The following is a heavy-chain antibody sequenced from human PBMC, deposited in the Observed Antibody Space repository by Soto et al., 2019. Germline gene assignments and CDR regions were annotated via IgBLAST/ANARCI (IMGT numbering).Heavy chain of an antibody. CDR3: ARDHTKRENLGGY. J-gene: IGHJ4*02. Sequence: QVQLVLSGAEVKKPGASVKFSCKATGSTFTSYGISWVRQAPGPGIEWMGWISAYNDNTNYAPKQQGRVTMTTDTSTSTAYKELRRLRYDDTAVYYCARDHTKRENLGGYWGKGTLVSVSS. CDR1: GSTFTSYG. CDR2: ISAYNDNT. D-gene: IGHD6-25*01. V-gene: IGHV1-18*04.